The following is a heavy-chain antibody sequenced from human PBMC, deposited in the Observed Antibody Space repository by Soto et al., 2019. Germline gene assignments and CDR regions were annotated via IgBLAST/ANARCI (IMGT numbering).Heavy chain of an antibody. CDR2: IKQDGSET. J-gene: IGHJ6*03. CDR1: GFTVSGHW. V-gene: IGHV3-7*01. CDR3: ARDRAFCSGTNCRRGSIYYYYMDV. D-gene: IGHD2-2*01. Sequence: EVHLVESGGGLVQPGGSLRLSCAASGFTVSGHWMSWVRQAPGKGLEWVAHIKQDGSETFYVGSVKGRFTISRDNAKNSLELQMNSLRAEDTALYYCARDRAFCSGTNCRRGSIYYYYMDVWGNGTTVTVSS.